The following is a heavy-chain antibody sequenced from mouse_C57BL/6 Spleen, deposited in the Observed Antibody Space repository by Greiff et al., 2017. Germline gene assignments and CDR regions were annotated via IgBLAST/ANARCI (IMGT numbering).Heavy chain of an antibody. J-gene: IGHJ4*01. D-gene: IGHD3-3*01. CDR1: GYTFTSYW. Sequence: QVQLQQPGAELVMPGASVKLSCKASGYTFTSYWMHWVKQRPGRGLEWIGRIDPNSGGTKYNEKFKSKATLTVDKPSSTAYLQRSSLTSEDSAVYCCTRWESYASMDYWGQGTSVTVSS. CDR2: IDPNSGGT. V-gene: IGHV1-72*01. CDR3: TRWESYASMDY.